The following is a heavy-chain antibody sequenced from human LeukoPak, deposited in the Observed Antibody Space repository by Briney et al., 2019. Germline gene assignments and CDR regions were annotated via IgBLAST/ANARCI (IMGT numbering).Heavy chain of an antibody. CDR2: FSSSTTYI. CDR3: ARVDFWSGHYYMDV. Sequence: GGSLRLSCAASGFPFSSYTMSWVRQAPEKGLEWVSSFSSSTTYIYYADSVKGRFIISRDNAKNSLYLQMNSLRAEDTAVYYCARVDFWSGHYYMDVWGKGTTVTVSS. V-gene: IGHV3-21*01. CDR1: GFPFSSYT. D-gene: IGHD3-3*01. J-gene: IGHJ6*03.